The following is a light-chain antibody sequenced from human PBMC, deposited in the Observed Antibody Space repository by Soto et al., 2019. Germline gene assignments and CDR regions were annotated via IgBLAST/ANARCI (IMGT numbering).Light chain of an antibody. CDR2: EVT. J-gene: IGLJ2*01. Sequence: QSVLTQPPSASGAPGQSVTISCTGTSSDVGGYNYVSWYQKHPGKAPKLIIYEVTKRPSGVPDRFSGSKSGNTASLTVSGLQTYDEAAYDCSSYAGSDNLAFGGGTTVHVL. CDR3: SSYAGSDNLA. V-gene: IGLV2-8*01. CDR1: SSDVGGYNY.